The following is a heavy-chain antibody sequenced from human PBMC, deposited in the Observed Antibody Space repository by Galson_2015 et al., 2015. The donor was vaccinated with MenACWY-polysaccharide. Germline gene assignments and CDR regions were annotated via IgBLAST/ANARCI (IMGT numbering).Heavy chain of an antibody. Sequence: SLRLSCAASGFAFSIYWMTWVRQAPGKGLEWVAIINEDGSEKQYVDSVKGRFTISRDNAKNSVFLQMNSLRAEDTAVYYCGRPYYRLNTVFYYWGQGTLVTVSS. D-gene: IGHD3-22*01. J-gene: IGHJ4*02. CDR3: GRPYYRLNTVFYY. CDR2: INEDGSEK. CDR1: GFAFSIYW. V-gene: IGHV3-7*01.